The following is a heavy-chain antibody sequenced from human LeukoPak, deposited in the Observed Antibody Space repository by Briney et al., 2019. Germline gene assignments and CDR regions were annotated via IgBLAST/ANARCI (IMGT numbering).Heavy chain of an antibody. J-gene: IGHJ6*03. V-gene: IGHV4-38-2*02. Sequence: IPSETLSLTCNVSGYSISSGYYWGWIRQPPVKGLEWIGSMFHSGSTYYNPSLKSRVTISVDTSKNHFSLKLSSMTAADTAVYYCARLVGAPYYYYMDVWGKGTTVIVSS. CDR2: MFHSGST. CDR1: GYSISSGYY. CDR3: ARLVGAPYYYYMDV. D-gene: IGHD1-26*01.